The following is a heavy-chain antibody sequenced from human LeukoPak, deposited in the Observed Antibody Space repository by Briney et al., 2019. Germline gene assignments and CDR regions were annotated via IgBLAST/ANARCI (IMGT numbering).Heavy chain of an antibody. CDR1: GFTFSSSG. D-gene: IGHD4-11*01. CDR2: ISGSGGST. V-gene: IGHV3-23*01. CDR3: AKGLGKATVTPLGY. J-gene: IGHJ4*02. Sequence: GGSLRLSCAASGFTFSSSGMSWVRQAPGEGLEWVSGISGSGGSTYYADSVKGRFTISRDNSKNTLYLQMDSLRAEDTAVYYCAKGLGKATVTPLGYWGQGTLVTVSS.